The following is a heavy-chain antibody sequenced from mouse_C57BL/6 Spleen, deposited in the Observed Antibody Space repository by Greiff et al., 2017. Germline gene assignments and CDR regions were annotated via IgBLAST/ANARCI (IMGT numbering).Heavy chain of an antibody. D-gene: IGHD5-5*01. J-gene: IGHJ1*03. V-gene: IGHV1-59*01. CDR1: GYTFTSYW. CDR2: IDPSDSYT. CDR3: ARHGSTFSYWYFDV. Sequence: VQLQQPGAELVRPGTSVKLSCKASGYTFTSYWMHWVKQRPGQGLEWIGVIDPSDSYTNYNQKFKGKATLTVDTSSSTAYMQLSSLTSEDSAVYYCARHGSTFSYWYFDVWGTGTTVTVSS.